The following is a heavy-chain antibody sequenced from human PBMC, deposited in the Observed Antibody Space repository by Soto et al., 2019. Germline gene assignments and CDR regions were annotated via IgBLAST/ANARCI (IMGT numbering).Heavy chain of an antibody. J-gene: IGHJ4*02. D-gene: IGHD5-12*01. CDR1: GYTFTSYG. V-gene: IGHV1-18*01. CDR3: ARDLRGGYDLRYYFDY. CDR2: ISAYNGNT. Sequence: ASVKVSCKASGYTFTSYGISWVRQAPGQGLEWMGWISAYNGNTNYAQKLQGRVTMTTDTSTSTAYMELRSLRSDDTAVYCCARDLRGGYDLRYYFDYWGQGTLVTVSS.